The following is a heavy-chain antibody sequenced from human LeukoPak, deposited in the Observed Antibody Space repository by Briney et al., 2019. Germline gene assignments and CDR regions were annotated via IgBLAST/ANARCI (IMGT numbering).Heavy chain of an antibody. CDR2: ISISSTCI. Sequence: GAALRLSCAASGFTFISYSMNWAGQAPGKGLDWVSFISISSTCIYYADSGKGRFTISRVNSKNTLYLQMKSLRAEDTAVYYCARDSGRHGYKKARRKLDYWGQGTLVTVSS. CDR3: ARDSGRHGYKKARRKLDY. J-gene: IGHJ4*02. V-gene: IGHV3-48*01. D-gene: IGHD5-24*01. CDR1: GFTFISYS.